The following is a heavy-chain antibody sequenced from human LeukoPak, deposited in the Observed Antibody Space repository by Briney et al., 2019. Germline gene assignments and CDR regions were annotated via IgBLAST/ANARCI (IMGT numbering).Heavy chain of an antibody. CDR1: GFTFSGYG. CDR3: AKDPWVVRGVTLDY. CDR2: IRYDGSNK. J-gene: IGHJ4*02. V-gene: IGHV3-30*02. D-gene: IGHD3-10*01. Sequence: PGGSLRLSCAASGFTFSGYGMHWVRQAPGKGLEWVAFIRYDGSNKYYADSVKGRFIISRDNSKNTLYLQMNSLRAEDTAVYYCAKDPWVVRGVTLDYWGQGTLVTVSS.